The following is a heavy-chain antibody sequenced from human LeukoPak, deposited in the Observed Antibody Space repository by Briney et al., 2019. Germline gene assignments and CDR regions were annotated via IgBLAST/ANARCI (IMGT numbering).Heavy chain of an antibody. D-gene: IGHD1-7*01. CDR2: ITSDGSST. Sequence: GGSLRLSCAASGFPFSSYVMSWVRQPPGKGLVWVSRITSDGSSTRSADSVKGRFTTSRDNAKNTLYFQLNSLRVEDTATYFCARDLGDGTPFDYWGQGTLVTVSS. CDR3: ARDLGDGTPFDY. CDR1: GFPFSSYV. V-gene: IGHV3-74*01. J-gene: IGHJ4*02.